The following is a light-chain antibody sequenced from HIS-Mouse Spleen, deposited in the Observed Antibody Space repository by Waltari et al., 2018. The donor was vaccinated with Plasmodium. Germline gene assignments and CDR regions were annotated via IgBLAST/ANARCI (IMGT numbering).Light chain of an antibody. Sequence: DIQMTQSPSSLSASVGDRVTITCRASQSISSYLNWYQQKPGKAPKLLIYAASSLQSGVPSSFSGSGSGTDFTLTISSLQPEDFATYYCQQSYSTPPTFGGGTKVRSN. J-gene: IGKJ4*01. CDR2: AAS. V-gene: IGKV1-39*01. CDR1: QSISSY. CDR3: QQSYSTPPT.